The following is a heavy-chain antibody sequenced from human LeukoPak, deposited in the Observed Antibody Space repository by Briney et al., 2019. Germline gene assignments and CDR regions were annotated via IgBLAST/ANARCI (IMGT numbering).Heavy chain of an antibody. J-gene: IGHJ3*02. D-gene: IGHD4-23*01. CDR3: ARVHGGGNFPFTAFDI. CDR1: GGSISSYH. Sequence: PSETLSLTCTVSGGSISSYHWSWIRQPPGKGLEWIGYIYYSGSTNYNPSLKSRVTISVDTSKNQFSLKLSSVTAADTAVYYCARVHGGGNFPFTAFDIWGQGTMVTVSS. CDR2: IYYSGST. V-gene: IGHV4-59*01.